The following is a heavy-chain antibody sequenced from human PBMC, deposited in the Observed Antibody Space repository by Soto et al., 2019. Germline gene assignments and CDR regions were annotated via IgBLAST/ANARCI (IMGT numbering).Heavy chain of an antibody. D-gene: IGHD3-3*01. V-gene: IGHV3-7*01. CDR2: IKQDGSEK. CDR3: ARDSIFGVANNWFDP. J-gene: IGHJ5*02. Sequence: GSLRLSCAASGFTFSSYWMSWVRQAPGKGLEWVANIKQDGSEKYYVDSVKGRFTISRDNAKNSLYLQMNSLRAEDTAVYYCARDSIFGVANNWFDPWGQGTLVTVSS. CDR1: GFTFSSYW.